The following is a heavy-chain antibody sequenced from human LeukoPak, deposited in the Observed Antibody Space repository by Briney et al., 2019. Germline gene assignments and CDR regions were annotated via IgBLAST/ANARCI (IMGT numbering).Heavy chain of an antibody. Sequence: ASVKVSCKASGYTFTSHGISWVRQAPGQGLEWMGWISTYNGNTNYAQKLQGRVSMTTDTSTSTAYMDLRSLRSDDTAVYYCARGGYSSSWTGNYYYYYYMDVWGKGTTVTVSS. V-gene: IGHV1-18*01. D-gene: IGHD6-13*01. CDR1: GYTFTSHG. J-gene: IGHJ6*03. CDR3: ARGGYSSSWTGNYYYYYYMDV. CDR2: ISTYNGNT.